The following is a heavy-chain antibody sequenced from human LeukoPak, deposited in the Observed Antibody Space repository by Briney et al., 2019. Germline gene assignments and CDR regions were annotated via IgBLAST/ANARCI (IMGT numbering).Heavy chain of an antibody. CDR3: ARDPHYYYYGLDV. Sequence: GGSLRLSCAASGFTFSDYYMSWIRQAPGTGLEWVSYISSSGSTIYYADSVKGRFTISRDNAKNSLYLQMNSVRAEDTAVYYCARDPHYYYYGLDVWGQGTTVTVSS. J-gene: IGHJ6*02. CDR1: GFTFSDYY. CDR2: ISSSGSTI. V-gene: IGHV3-11*01.